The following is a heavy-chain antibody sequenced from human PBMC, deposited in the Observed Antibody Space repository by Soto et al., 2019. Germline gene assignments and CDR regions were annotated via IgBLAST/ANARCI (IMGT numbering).Heavy chain of an antibody. V-gene: IGHV3-21*01. J-gene: IGHJ3*02. CDR1: GFTFSTYS. CDR3: ARDRTDDSNTYYYDAAFDI. Sequence: GGSLRLSCAASGFTFSTYSMNWVRQAPGKGLEWVSSISSSSTYIYYADSVKGRFTISRDNAKNSLYLQMNSLRAEDTAVYYCARDRTDDSNTYYYDAAFDIWGQGTMVTVSS. CDR2: ISSSSTYI. D-gene: IGHD3-22*01.